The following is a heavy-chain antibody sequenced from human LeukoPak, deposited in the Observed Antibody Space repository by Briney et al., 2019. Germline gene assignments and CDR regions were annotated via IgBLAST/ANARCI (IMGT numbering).Heavy chain of an antibody. D-gene: IGHD5-12*01. Sequence: PSETLSLTCAVYGGSFSGYYWSWIRQPPGKGLEWIGEINHSGSTNYNPSLKSRVTISVDTSKNQFSLKLSSVTAADTAVYYCARWEASGYDYYWFDPWGQGTLVTVSS. CDR2: INHSGST. J-gene: IGHJ5*02. CDR3: ARWEASGYDYYWFDP. V-gene: IGHV4-34*01. CDR1: GGSFSGYY.